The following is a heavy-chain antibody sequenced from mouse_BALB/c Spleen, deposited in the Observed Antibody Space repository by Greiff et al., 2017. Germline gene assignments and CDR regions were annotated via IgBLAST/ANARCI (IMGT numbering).Heavy chain of an antibody. CDR3: ARGGYLTLGY. Sequence: DLVKPGASVKLSGKASGYTFTSYGINWIKQRPGQGLEWIGRIAPGSGSTSYNEMFKGKATLTVDPSSSTAYIQLSSLSSEDSAVYFCARGGYLTLGYWGQGTTLTVSS. CDR2: IAPGSGST. J-gene: IGHJ2*01. V-gene: IGHV1S41*01. CDR1: GYTFTSYG. D-gene: IGHD3-3*01.